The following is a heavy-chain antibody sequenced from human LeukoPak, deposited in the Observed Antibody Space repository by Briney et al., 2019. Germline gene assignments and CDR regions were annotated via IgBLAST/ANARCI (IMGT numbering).Heavy chain of an antibody. V-gene: IGHV3-21*01. CDR1: GFTFSSNI. D-gene: IGHD6-6*01. J-gene: IGHJ4*02. CDR2: ISSRSYI. CDR3: ARGKSDYSSSPSNFDY. Sequence: GGSLRLSCAASGFTFSSNIMSWVRQAPGKGLEWVSSISSRSYIYYADSVKGRFTISRDNAKNSLYLQVNSLRAEDTAVYYCARGKSDYSSSPSNFDYWGQGTLVTVSS.